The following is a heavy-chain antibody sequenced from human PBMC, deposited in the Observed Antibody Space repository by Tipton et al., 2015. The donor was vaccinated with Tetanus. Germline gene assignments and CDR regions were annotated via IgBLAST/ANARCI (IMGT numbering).Heavy chain of an antibody. CDR3: ARDPERGALNY. CDR2: IKDDGSET. V-gene: IGHV3-7*01. D-gene: IGHD1-26*01. J-gene: IGHJ4*02. Sequence: SLRLSCAASEFSFSTSWMSWLRQAPGKGLEWVANIKDDGSETYYVDPVKGRFTISRDNARNSLYLQINSLRVDDTADYYCARDPERGALNYWGQGTRVTVSS. CDR1: EFSFSTSW.